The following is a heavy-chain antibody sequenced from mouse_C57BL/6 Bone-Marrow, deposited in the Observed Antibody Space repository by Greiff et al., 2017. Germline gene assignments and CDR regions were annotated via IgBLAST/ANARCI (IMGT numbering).Heavy chain of an antibody. V-gene: IGHV1-61*01. CDR2: IYPSDSET. Sequence: QVQLQQPGAELVRPGSSVKLSCKASGYTFTSYWMDWVKQRPGQGLEWIGNIYPSDSETNYNQKFKDKATLTVDKSSSTAYMQLSSLTSEDSAVDYCAREGLEGGCDYWGQGTTLTVSS. CDR3: AREGLEGGCDY. D-gene: IGHD3-3*01. CDR1: GYTFTSYW. J-gene: IGHJ2*01.